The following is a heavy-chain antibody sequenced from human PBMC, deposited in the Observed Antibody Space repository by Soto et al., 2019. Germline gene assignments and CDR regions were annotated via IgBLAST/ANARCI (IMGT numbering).Heavy chain of an antibody. CDR3: TTAASIAARDAFDI. CDR1: GFTFSNAW. D-gene: IGHD6-6*01. V-gene: IGHV3-15*01. Sequence: GGSLRLSCAASGFTFSNAWMSWVRQAPGKGLEWVGRIKSKTDGGTTDYAAPVKGRFTISRDYSKNTLYLQMNSLKTEYTAVYYCTTAASIAARDAFDIWGQGTMVTVSS. CDR2: IKSKTDGGTT. J-gene: IGHJ3*02.